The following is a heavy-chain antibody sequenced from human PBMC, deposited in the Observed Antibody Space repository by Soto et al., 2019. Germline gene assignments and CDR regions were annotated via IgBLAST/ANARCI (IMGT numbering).Heavy chain of an antibody. J-gene: IGHJ4*02. CDR1: GGSISDYY. CDR3: ARERREKIHDGYDIDY. D-gene: IGHD5-12*01. V-gene: IGHV4-4*07. Sequence: KPSETLSLTCTVSGGSISDYYWSWIRQPAGKGLEWIGRIYTSGDTDYNPSLESRVTISIDTSKNQFSLKVTSVTAADTAVYYCARERREKIHDGYDIDYWGQGTLVTVSS. CDR2: IYTSGDT.